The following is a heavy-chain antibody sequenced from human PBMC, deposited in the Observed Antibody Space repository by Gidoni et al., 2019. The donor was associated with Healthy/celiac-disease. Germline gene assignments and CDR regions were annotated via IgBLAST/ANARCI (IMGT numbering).Heavy chain of an antibody. CDR3: AREYGGALIVVVPAATEEGYGMDV. Sequence: ASSGFTFSSYAMHWVRPAPGKGLEWLAVISYDGSNKYYADSVKGRFTIYRDNSKNTLYMQMNSLRAEDTAVYYCAREYGGALIVVVPAATEEGYGMDVWGQGTTVTVSS. CDR2: ISYDGSNK. V-gene: IGHV3-30-3*01. J-gene: IGHJ6*02. CDR1: GFTFSSYA. D-gene: IGHD2-2*01.